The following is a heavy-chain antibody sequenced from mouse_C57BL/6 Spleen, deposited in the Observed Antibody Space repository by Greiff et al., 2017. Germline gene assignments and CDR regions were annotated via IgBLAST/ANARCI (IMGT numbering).Heavy chain of an antibody. Sequence: QVQLQQSGAELVKPGASVKLSCKASGYTFTSYWMHWVKQRPGQGLEWIGMIHPNSGSTNYNEKFKSKATLTVDTSSSTAYMQLSSLTSEDSAVYYSARGGYYDYDGDYWGQGTTLTVSS. J-gene: IGHJ2*01. V-gene: IGHV1-64*01. D-gene: IGHD2-4*01. CDR3: ARGGYYDYDGDY. CDR1: GYTFTSYW. CDR2: IHPNSGST.